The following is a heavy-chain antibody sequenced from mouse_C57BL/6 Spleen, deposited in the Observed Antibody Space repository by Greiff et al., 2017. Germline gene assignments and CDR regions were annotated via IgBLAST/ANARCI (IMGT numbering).Heavy chain of an antibody. D-gene: IGHD1-1*01. J-gene: IGHJ4*01. CDR2: ISSGSSTI. CDR1: GFTFSDYG. Sequence: EVKVVESGGGLVKPGGSLKLSCAASGFTFSDYGLHWVRQAPEKGLEWVAYISSGSSTIYYAATVKGRFTISRDNAKNTLFLQMTSLRSEDTAMYYCAITTVVAPYAMDYWGQGTSVTVSS. CDR3: AITTVVAPYAMDY. V-gene: IGHV5-17*01.